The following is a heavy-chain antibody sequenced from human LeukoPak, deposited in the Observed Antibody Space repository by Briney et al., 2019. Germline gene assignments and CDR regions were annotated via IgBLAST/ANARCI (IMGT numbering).Heavy chain of an antibody. CDR3: ARGPVLLWFGESVKFDY. D-gene: IGHD3-10*01. Sequence: ASVKVSCKASGYTFTSYYMHWVRQAPGQGLEWMGIINPSGGSTSYAQKFQGRVTMTRDTSTSTVYMELSSLRSEDTAVYYCARGPVLLWFGESVKFDYWGQGTLVTVSS. V-gene: IGHV1-46*01. J-gene: IGHJ4*02. CDR1: GYTFTSYY. CDR2: INPSGGST.